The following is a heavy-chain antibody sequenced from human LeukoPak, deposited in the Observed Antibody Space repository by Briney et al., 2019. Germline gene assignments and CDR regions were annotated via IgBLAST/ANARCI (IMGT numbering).Heavy chain of an antibody. D-gene: IGHD3-16*01. J-gene: IGHJ4*02. Sequence: SGGSLRLSCAASGFTFSSYEMNWVRQAPGKGLEWVSYISSSGSTIYYADSVKGRFTISRDNAKNSLYLQMNSLRAEDTAVYYCANLKATGDGDYWGQGTLVTVSS. V-gene: IGHV3-48*03. CDR1: GFTFSSYE. CDR2: ISSSGSTI. CDR3: ANLKATGDGDY.